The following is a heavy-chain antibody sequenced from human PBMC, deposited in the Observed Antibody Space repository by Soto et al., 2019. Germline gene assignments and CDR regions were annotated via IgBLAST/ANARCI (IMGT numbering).Heavy chain of an antibody. J-gene: IGHJ4*02. CDR1: GFSLSTSGMC. CDR3: ARRSVTEDFENFDY. Sequence: SGPTLVNPTQTLTLTCTFSGFSLSTSGMCVSWIRQPPGKALEWLALIDWDDDKYYSTSLKTRLTISKDTSKNQVVLTMTNMDPVDTATYYCARRSVTEDFENFDYWGQGTLVTVSS. V-gene: IGHV2-70*01. D-gene: IGHD2-8*01. CDR2: IDWDDDK.